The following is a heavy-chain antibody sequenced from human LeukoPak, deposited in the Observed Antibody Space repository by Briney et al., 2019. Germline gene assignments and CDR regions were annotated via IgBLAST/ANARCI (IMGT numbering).Heavy chain of an antibody. Sequence: NPSETLSLTCTVSGVSISSYHWSWIRQPPGKGLQWIGFIYSSGSTNYNPSLKSRVTISLDTSKNQFSLRVSSVTSADTAVYYCARGNSGYDYAFDIWGQGTMVTVSS. CDR2: IYSSGST. V-gene: IGHV4-59*01. D-gene: IGHD5-12*01. CDR3: ARGNSGYDYAFDI. J-gene: IGHJ3*02. CDR1: GVSISSYH.